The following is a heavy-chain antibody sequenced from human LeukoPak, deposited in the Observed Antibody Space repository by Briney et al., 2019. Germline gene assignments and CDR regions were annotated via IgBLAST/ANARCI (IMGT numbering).Heavy chain of an antibody. J-gene: IGHJ4*02. Sequence: GGSLRLSCAASGFTFSSYSMNWVRQAPGKGLEWVSSISSSSSYIYYADSVKGRFTISRDNAKNSLYLQMNSLRAEDTALYYCAKGPGYSSGWKYYFDYWGQGTLVTVSS. CDR2: ISSSSSYI. CDR3: AKGPGYSSGWKYYFDY. D-gene: IGHD6-19*01. V-gene: IGHV3-21*04. CDR1: GFTFSSYS.